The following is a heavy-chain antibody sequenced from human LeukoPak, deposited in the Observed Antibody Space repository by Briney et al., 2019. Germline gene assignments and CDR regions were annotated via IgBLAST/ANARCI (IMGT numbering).Heavy chain of an antibody. CDR3: ARGIAVAGTAYYYYGMDV. CDR2: ISSSGSTI. V-gene: IGHV3-48*03. CDR1: GFTFSSYE. D-gene: IGHD6-19*01. J-gene: IGHJ6*02. Sequence: GGSLRLSCAASGFTFSSYEMNWVRQAPGKGLEWVSYISSSGSTIYYADSVKGRFTISRDSAKNSLYLQMNSLRAEGTAVYYCARGIAVAGTAYYYYGMDVWGQGTTVTVSS.